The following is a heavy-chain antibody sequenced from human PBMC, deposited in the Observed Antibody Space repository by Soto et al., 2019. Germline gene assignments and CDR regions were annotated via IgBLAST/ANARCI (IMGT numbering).Heavy chain of an antibody. CDR1: GFSLSNARMG. V-gene: IGHV2-26*01. CDR2: IFSNDEK. CDR3: ARTPVQLERRGYYYYYGMDV. D-gene: IGHD1-1*01. Sequence: QVTLKESGPVLVKPTETLTLTCTVSGFSLSNARMGVSWIRQPPGKALEWLAHIFSNDEKSYSTSLKSRLTISKDTSKSQVVLTMTNMDPVDTATYYCARTPVQLERRGYYYYYGMDVWGQGTTVTVSS. J-gene: IGHJ6*02.